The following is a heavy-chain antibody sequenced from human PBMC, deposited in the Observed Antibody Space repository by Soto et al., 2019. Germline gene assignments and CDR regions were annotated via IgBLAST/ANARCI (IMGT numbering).Heavy chain of an antibody. D-gene: IGHD4-4*01. Sequence: QVRLQESGPGLVKPSETLSLTCSVSGDSVTRANAYWIWLRQAPGKGLEWIGYLYNSGSTNYNPSLRSRVALSLDTSKYQFSVNLTSVTTADSAIYYCAKLQPPGWIDAWGHGTLVTVS. CDR1: GDSVTRANAY. CDR3: AKLQPPGWIDA. J-gene: IGHJ5*01. CDR2: LYNSGST. V-gene: IGHV4-61*01.